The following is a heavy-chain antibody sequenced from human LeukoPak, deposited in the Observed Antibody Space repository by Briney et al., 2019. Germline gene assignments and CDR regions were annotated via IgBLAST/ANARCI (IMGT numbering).Heavy chain of an antibody. CDR1: GYTFTSYG. J-gene: IGHJ6*02. CDR2: ISAYNGNT. V-gene: IGHV1-18*01. Sequence: ASVKVSCKASGYTFTSYGISWVRQAPGQGLEWMGWISAYNGNTNYAQKLQGRVTMTTDTSTSTAYMELRSLRSDDTAVYYCARDLIPYSSSWLYYYYYGMDVWGQGTTVTVSS. D-gene: IGHD6-13*01. CDR3: ARDLIPYSSSWLYYYYYGMDV.